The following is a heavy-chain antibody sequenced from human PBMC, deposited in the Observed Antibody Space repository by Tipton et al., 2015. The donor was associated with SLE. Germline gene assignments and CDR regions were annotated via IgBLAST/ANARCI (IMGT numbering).Heavy chain of an antibody. V-gene: IGHV3-21*01. J-gene: IGHJ3*02. CDR1: GFTFSNYA. D-gene: IGHD1-26*01. CDR3: ARLRWGKWEGGAFDI. CDR2: ISSAGSYI. Sequence: SLRLSCAASGFTFSNYAMTWVRQAPGKGLEWVSSISSAGSYIYYADSLKGRVIISRDNAENSLDLQINSLRAEDTAVYFCARLRWGKWEGGAFDIWGQGTKVTVSS.